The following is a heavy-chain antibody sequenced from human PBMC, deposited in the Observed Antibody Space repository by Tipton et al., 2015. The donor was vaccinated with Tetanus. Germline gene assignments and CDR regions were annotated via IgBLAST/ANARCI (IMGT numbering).Heavy chain of an antibody. J-gene: IGHJ4*02. Sequence: SLRLSCAASGFTFRGYEVHWVRQAPGKGLDWVALISEDGTMFYADSVKGRFTISRDNSKNTLYLQMNSLRAEDTAVYYCNGGSTRAYFDYWGQGTLVTVSS. V-gene: IGHV3-30*14. CDR1: GFTFRGYE. D-gene: IGHD2-2*01. CDR2: ISEDGTM. CDR3: NGGSTRAYFDY.